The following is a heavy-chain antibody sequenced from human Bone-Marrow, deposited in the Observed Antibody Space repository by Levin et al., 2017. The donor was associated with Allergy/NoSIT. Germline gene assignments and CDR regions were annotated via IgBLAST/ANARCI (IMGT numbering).Heavy chain of an antibody. V-gene: IGHV3-53*01. D-gene: IGHD1-26*01. Sequence: GESLKISCAASGFNVRSNYMSWVRQAPGKGLEWVSVIYSDDSAYYADSVKGRFTISRDSSKNTLLLQMNSLRAETAVYYCARGLVGATNWFDPWGQGTLVTVSS. J-gene: IGHJ5*02. CDR3: ARGLVGATNWFDP. CDR2: IYSDDSA. CDR1: GFNVRSNY.